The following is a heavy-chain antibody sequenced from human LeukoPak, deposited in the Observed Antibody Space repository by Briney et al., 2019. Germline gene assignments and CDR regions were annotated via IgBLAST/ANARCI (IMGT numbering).Heavy chain of an antibody. CDR3: ARVGIVVVTYGMDV. V-gene: IGHV3-30-3*01. Sequence: GRSLRLSCAAAGFTFSSYAMHWVRQAPGKGLEWVAVISYDGSNKYYADSVEGRFTISRDNSKNTLYLQMNSLRAEDTAVYYCARVGIVVVTYGMDVWGQGTTVTVSS. D-gene: IGHD2-21*02. CDR2: ISYDGSNK. CDR1: GFTFSSYA. J-gene: IGHJ6*02.